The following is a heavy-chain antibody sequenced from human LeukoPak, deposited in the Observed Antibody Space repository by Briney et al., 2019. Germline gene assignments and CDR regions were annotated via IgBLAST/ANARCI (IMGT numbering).Heavy chain of an antibody. D-gene: IGHD3-10*01. J-gene: IGHJ4*02. Sequence: ASVKVSCKASGYTFTSYIMHWVRQAPGQGLEWMGWINPNSGGTNYAQKFQGRVTMTRDTSISTAYMELSRLRSDDTAVYYCASLWFGELGYDYWGQGTLVTVSS. CDR1: GYTFTSYI. V-gene: IGHV1-2*02. CDR2: INPNSGGT. CDR3: ASLWFGELGYDY.